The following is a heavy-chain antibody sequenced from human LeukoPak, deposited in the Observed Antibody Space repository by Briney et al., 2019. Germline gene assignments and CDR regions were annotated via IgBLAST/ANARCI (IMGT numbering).Heavy chain of an antibody. CDR1: GFTFSSYW. Sequence: GGSLRLSCEASGFTFSSYWMHWVRQAPGKGLVWVSRFNSDASSATYADSVKGRFSISRDNAKNTLYLQMNSLRVEDTAVYYCARGPPWYFDLWGRGTLVTVSS. CDR2: FNSDASSA. J-gene: IGHJ2*01. CDR3: ARGPPWYFDL. V-gene: IGHV3-74*01. D-gene: IGHD6-25*01.